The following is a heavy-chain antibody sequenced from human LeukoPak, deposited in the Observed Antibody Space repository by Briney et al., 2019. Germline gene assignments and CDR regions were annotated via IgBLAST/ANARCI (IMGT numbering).Heavy chain of an antibody. J-gene: IGHJ4*02. CDR1: GFTFSSYW. CDR2: ITDDGSGT. V-gene: IGHV3-74*01. CDR3: VSGSLQSGYNFDY. Sequence: GGSLRLSCAASGFTFSSYWMHWVRQAPGKGLVWVSRITDDGSGTDYADSVKGRFTISRDNAKNTLYLQMNSLRAEDTAVYYCVSGSLQSGYNFDYWGQGALVTVSS. D-gene: IGHD3-3*01.